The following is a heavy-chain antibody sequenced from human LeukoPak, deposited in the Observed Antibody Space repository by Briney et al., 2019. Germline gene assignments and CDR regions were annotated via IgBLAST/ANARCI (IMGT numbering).Heavy chain of an antibody. CDR2: INHSGST. Sequence: SETLSLTCTVYGGSFSGYYWSWIRQPPGKGLEWIGEINHSGSTNYNPSLKSRVTISVDTSKNQFSLKLSSVTAADTAVYYCARRGSSGFYWGQGTLVTVSS. J-gene: IGHJ4*02. V-gene: IGHV4-34*01. CDR3: ARRGSSGFY. D-gene: IGHD3-22*01. CDR1: GGSFSGYY.